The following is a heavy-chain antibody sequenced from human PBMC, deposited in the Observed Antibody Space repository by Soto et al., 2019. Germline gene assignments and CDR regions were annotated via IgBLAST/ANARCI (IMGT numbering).Heavy chain of an antibody. CDR2: ISYDESHK. CDR1: GFTLRSYG. V-gene: IGHV3-30*18. D-gene: IGHD6-6*01. J-gene: IGHJ4*02. CDR3: AKEMFPRTVLDSSSPWGDY. Sequence: QVQLVESGGGVVQPGKSLRLSCAASGFTLRSYGMHWVRQAPGKGLEWLAVISYDESHKYYADSVKGRFTISRDTSKNALYLQMYSLRAEDTAVYYCAKEMFPRTVLDSSSPWGDYWCQGTAVTVSS.